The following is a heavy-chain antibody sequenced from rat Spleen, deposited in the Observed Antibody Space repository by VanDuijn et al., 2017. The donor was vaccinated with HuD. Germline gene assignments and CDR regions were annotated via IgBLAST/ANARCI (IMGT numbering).Heavy chain of an antibody. Sequence: EVQLQESGPGLVKPSQSLSLPCSVTGHSIASSYRWNWIRKFPGNKLEWMGYINSAGSTNCNPSLKSRISISRDTSKNQFFLQVNSVTTEDTGTYYCARSDGTHYYLPFANWGQGTLVTVPS. D-gene: IGHD1-12*02. CDR1: GHSIASSYR. CDR2: INSAGST. V-gene: IGHV3-3*01. CDR3: ARSDGTHYYLPFAN. J-gene: IGHJ3*01.